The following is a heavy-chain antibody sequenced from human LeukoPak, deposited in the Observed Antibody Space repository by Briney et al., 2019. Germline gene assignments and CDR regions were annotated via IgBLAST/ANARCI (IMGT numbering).Heavy chain of an antibody. V-gene: IGHV3-66*01. CDR3: ARESNSGYYLSY. J-gene: IGHJ4*02. D-gene: IGHD3-22*01. CDR1: GFGFGQYE. CDR2: IYSGGRT. Sequence: PGGSLRLSCAASGFGFGQYEMNWVRQAPGKGLEWVSVIYSGGRTYYADSVKGRFTISRDNSKDTLYLQMNSLRAEDTAVYYCARESNSGYYLSYWGQGTLVTVSS.